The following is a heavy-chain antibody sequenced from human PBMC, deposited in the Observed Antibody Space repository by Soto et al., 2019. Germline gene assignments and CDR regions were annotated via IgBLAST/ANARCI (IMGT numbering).Heavy chain of an antibody. V-gene: IGHV4-30-4*01. J-gene: IGHJ5*02. CDR3: AREGYYGSGSYTNWFDP. D-gene: IGHD3-10*01. CDR1: GGSISSGDYY. CDR2: IYYSGST. Sequence: QVQLRESGPGLVKPSQTLSLTCTVSGGSISSGDYYWSWIRQPPGKGLEWIGYIYYSGSTYYNPSLKSRVTISVDTSKNQFSLKLSSVTAADTAVYYCAREGYYGSGSYTNWFDPWGQGTLVTVSS.